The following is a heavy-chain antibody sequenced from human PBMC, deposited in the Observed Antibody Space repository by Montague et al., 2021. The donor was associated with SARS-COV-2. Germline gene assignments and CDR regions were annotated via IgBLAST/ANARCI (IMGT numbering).Heavy chain of an antibody. D-gene: IGHD2-15*01. Sequence: TLSLTCTVSGGSISSGGYYWSWIRQHPGKGLEWIGYIYYSGSTYYNPSLKSRVTISVDTSKNQFSLKLSSVTAADTAVYYCARVLGGCCSGGSCYRGWYFDLWGRGTLVTVSS. J-gene: IGHJ2*01. CDR1: GGSISSGGYY. CDR3: ARVLGGCCSGGSCYRGWYFDL. V-gene: IGHV4-31*03. CDR2: IYYSGST.